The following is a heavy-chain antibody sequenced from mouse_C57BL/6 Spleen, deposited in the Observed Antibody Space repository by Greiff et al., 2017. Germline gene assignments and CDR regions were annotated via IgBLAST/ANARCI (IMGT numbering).Heavy chain of an antibody. D-gene: IGHD2-4*01. J-gene: IGHJ3*01. Sequence: EVQLQESGPGLVKPSQSLSLTCSVTGYSITSGYYWNWIRQFPGNKLEWMGYISYDGSNNYNPSLKNRISITRDTSKNQFFLKLNSVTTEDTATYYCAREGDYPDAYWGQGTLVTVSA. CDR1: GYSITSGYY. CDR3: AREGDYPDAY. V-gene: IGHV3-6*01. CDR2: ISYDGSN.